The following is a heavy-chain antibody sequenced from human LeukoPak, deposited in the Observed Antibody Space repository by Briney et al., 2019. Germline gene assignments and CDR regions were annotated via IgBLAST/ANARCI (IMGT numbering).Heavy chain of an antibody. CDR1: GYTFTSYY. CDR2: INPSGGST. V-gene: IGHV1-46*01. D-gene: IGHD3-10*01. J-gene: IGHJ4*02. Sequence: GASVKVSCKASGYTFTSYYMHWVRQAPGQGLEWMGIINPSGGSTSYAQKFQGRVTMTRDMSTSTVYMELSSLRSEDTAVYYCARDREELRYFDYWGRGTLVTVSS. CDR3: ARDREELRYFDY.